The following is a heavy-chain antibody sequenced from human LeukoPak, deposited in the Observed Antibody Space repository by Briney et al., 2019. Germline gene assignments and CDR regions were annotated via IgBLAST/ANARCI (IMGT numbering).Heavy chain of an antibody. CDR1: GFTFSRYG. CDR3: AREMDTGIRYYFDY. V-gene: IGHV3-33*01. Sequence: GGSLRLSCAASGFTFSRYGMHWVRQAPGKGLGWVAVIWYDGSNKYYADSVKGRFTISRDNSKNTLYLQMNSLRAEDTAVYYCAREMDTGIRYYFDYWGQGTLVTVSS. J-gene: IGHJ4*02. D-gene: IGHD5-18*01. CDR2: IWYDGSNK.